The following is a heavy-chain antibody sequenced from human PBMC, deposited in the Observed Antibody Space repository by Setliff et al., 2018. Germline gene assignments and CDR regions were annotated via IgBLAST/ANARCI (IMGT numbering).Heavy chain of an antibody. CDR2: LHTSGST. CDR1: GGSISSGSYY. Sequence: TSETLSLTCTVSGGSISSGSYYWSWIRQPAGKGLEWVGRLHTSGSTNYNPSLKGRVTISVDTSTNQFSLKLGSVTAADTAVYYCARERYFDWFFEDWGHGTLVTVSS. J-gene: IGHJ4*01. V-gene: IGHV4-61*02. D-gene: IGHD3-9*01. CDR3: ARERYFDWFFED.